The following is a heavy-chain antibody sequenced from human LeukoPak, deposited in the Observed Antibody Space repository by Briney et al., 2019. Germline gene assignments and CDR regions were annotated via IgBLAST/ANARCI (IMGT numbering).Heavy chain of an antibody. Sequence: GASLRLSCAASGFTFNSYAMRWVRQAPGKGLEWVSAISVSGVTTYYADSVKGRFTISRDNSKNTLYLQMNSLRAEDTAVYYCAKCASLGSFDYWGQGTLVTVSS. D-gene: IGHD2-15*01. CDR2: ISVSGVTT. J-gene: IGHJ4*02. CDR1: GFTFNSYA. CDR3: AKCASLGSFDY. V-gene: IGHV3-23*01.